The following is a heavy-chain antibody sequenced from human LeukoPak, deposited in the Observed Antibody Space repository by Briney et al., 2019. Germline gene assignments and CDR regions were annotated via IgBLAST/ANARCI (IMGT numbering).Heavy chain of an antibody. D-gene: IGHD2-15*01. V-gene: IGHV3-23*01. CDR2: IVYSGDNT. J-gene: IGHJ6*02. CDR1: GFTFSNYA. Sequence: GGSLRLSCAASGFTFSNYAMSWVRQAPGKGLEWDSSIVYSGDNTYYADSVKGRFTISRDNSNNTLHVQMNSLRAEDTAVYYCAKDRGGWNYYFGMDVWGQGTTVTVSS. CDR3: AKDRGGWNYYFGMDV.